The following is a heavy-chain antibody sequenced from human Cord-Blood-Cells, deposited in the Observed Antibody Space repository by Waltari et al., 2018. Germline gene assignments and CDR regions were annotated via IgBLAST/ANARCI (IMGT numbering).Heavy chain of an antibody. CDR2: IWYDGSNK. CDR3: AKGAASKLAFFDY. Sequence: QVQLVESGGGVVQPGRSLRLSCAASGFTFSSYGMHWVRQAPGKGLEWVAVIWYDGSNKYYADVVKGRFTISRDNSKNTLYLQMSSLRAEDTAMYYCAKGAASKLAFFDYWGQGTLGTVSS. J-gene: IGHJ4*02. D-gene: IGHD1-1*01. V-gene: IGHV3-30*18. CDR1: GFTFSSYG.